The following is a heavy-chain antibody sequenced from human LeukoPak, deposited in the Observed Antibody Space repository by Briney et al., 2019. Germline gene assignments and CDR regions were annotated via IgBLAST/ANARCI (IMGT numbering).Heavy chain of an antibody. CDR2: ISEGVGNT. V-gene: IGHV3-23*01. J-gene: IGHJ4*02. CDR3: AKREKGTTGRFFDY. CDR1: GFTFTNYA. Sequence: GGSLRLSCAASGFTFTNYAMTWVRQAPGKGLEWVSGISEGVGNTYYADSVKGRFTISRDHSKNTLYLQMNSLRAENTALYYCAKREKGTTGRFFDYWGQGTLVTVSS. D-gene: IGHD4-17*01.